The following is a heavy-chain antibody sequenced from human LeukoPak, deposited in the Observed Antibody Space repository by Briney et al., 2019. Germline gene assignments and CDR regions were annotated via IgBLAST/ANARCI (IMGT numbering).Heavy chain of an antibody. J-gene: IGHJ6*03. CDR3: AREGSAAAGPYYYYMDV. Sequence: SETLSLTCAVYGGSFSGYYWSWIRQPPGKGLAWIGEVNHSGSTNYNPSLKSRVTISVDTSKNQFSLKLSSVTAADTAVYSWAREGSAAAGPYYYYMDVWGKGTTVTVSS. CDR1: GGSFSGYY. CDR2: VNHSGST. D-gene: IGHD6-13*01. V-gene: IGHV4-34*01.